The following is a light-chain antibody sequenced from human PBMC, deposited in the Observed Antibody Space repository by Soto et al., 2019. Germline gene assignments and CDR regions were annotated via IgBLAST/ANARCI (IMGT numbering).Light chain of an antibody. V-gene: IGLV1-40*01. CDR2: DNH. Sequence: QSALTQPASVSGSPGQSITISCTGSSSNIGADYDVHWYQQLPGTAPKLLIYDNHNRPSGVPDRFSGSKSGTSASLAITGLQAEDETDYYCQSYDSSLSGYVFGTGTKLTVL. J-gene: IGLJ1*01. CDR3: QSYDSSLSGYV. CDR1: SSNIGADYD.